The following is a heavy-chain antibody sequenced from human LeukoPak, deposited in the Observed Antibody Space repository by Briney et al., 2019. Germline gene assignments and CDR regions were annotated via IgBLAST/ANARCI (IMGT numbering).Heavy chain of an antibody. CDR3: ASLRGYSYGFNSIFDY. J-gene: IGHJ4*02. D-gene: IGHD5-18*01. Sequence: PSETLSLTCAVYGGSFSGYYWSWIRQPPGKGLEWIGEINHSGSTNYNPSLKSRVTISVDTSKNQFSLKLSSVTAADTAVYYCASLRGYSYGFNSIFDYWGQGTLVTVSS. V-gene: IGHV4-34*01. CDR2: INHSGST. CDR1: GGSFSGYY.